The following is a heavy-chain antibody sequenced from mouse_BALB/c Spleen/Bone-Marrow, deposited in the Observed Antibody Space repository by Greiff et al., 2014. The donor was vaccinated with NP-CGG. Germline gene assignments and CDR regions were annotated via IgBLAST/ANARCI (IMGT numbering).Heavy chain of an antibody. Sequence: VQLQQSGPELVKPGASVKISCKASGYSSTGYYMHWVKQSHVKSLEWIGRINPYNGATSYNQNFKDKASLTVDKSSSTAYMELHSLTSEDSAGYYCARGIYYGGYFDYWGQGTTLTVSS. CDR1: GYSSTGYY. V-gene: IGHV1-31*01. J-gene: IGHJ2*01. D-gene: IGHD1-1*01. CDR3: ARGIYYGGYFDY. CDR2: INPYNGAT.